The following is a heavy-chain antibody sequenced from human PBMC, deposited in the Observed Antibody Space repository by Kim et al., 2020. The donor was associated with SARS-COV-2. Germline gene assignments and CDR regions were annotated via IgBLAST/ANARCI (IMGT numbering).Heavy chain of an antibody. CDR3: AKAGVSVPYNTASLRFDP. D-gene: IGHD3-3*01. Sequence: GGSLRLSCAASGFTFSYYAMSWVRQAPGKGLEWVSSISGSGGTTFYADSVKGRFTISRDNSKNTLSLQMNSLRAEDTAVYHCAKAGVSVPYNTASLRFDPWGQGTLVTVSS. J-gene: IGHJ5*02. V-gene: IGHV3-23*01. CDR1: GFTFSYYA. CDR2: ISGSGGTT.